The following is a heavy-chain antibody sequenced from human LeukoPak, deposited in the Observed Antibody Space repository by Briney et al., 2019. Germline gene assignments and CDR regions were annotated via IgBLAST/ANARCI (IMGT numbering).Heavy chain of an antibody. CDR1: GYTFTTYG. CDR2: ISGYNGDT. CDR3: AREPCTSISCFNWFDP. Sequence: ASVKVSCKTSGYTFTTYGISWVRQAPGQGLEWMGWISGYNGDTNYAQKFQGRVTMTTDISTSTVYMELRSLRSDDTAMYYCAREPCTSISCFNWFDPWGQGTLVTVSS. V-gene: IGHV1-18*01. J-gene: IGHJ5*02. D-gene: IGHD2-2*01.